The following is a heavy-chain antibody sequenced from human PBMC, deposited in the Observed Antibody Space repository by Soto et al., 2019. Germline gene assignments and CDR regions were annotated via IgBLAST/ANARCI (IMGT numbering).Heavy chain of an antibody. Sequence: EVQLLESGGGLVQPGGSPRLSCAASGFTFSGYAMSWVRQAPGKGLEWVSTISNSGGSTWYAESVKGRFTISRDNSKNTLDLQMNSLRAEDTAVYYCLMGYFFDYWGQGTLVTVSS. J-gene: IGHJ4*02. CDR1: GFTFSGYA. D-gene: IGHD3-16*01. V-gene: IGHV3-23*01. CDR2: ISNSGGST. CDR3: LMGYFFDY.